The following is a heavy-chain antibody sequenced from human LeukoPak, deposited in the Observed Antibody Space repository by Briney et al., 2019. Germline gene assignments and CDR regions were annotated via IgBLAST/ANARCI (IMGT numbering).Heavy chain of an antibody. V-gene: IGHV1-3*03. CDR3: ARNPIGTTLLDY. Sequence: APVKVSCKASGYTFTSYAMHWVRQAPGQRLEWMGWINAGNGNTKYSQEFQGRVTITRDTSASTAYMELSSLRSEDMAVYYCARNPIGTTLLDYWGQGTLVTVSS. D-gene: IGHD1-1*01. CDR2: INAGNGNT. CDR1: GYTFTSYA. J-gene: IGHJ4*02.